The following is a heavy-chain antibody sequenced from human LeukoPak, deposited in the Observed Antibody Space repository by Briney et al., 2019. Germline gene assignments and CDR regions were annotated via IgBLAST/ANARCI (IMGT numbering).Heavy chain of an antibody. D-gene: IGHD4-17*01. J-gene: IGHJ4*02. V-gene: IGHV3-21*01. CDR3: TRGSYGDYEY. CDR1: GFTVSSNY. CDR2: IDPSSTYI. Sequence: GGSLRLSCAASGFTVSSNYMSWVRQAPGKGLEWVSSIDPSSTYIYYADSVKGRFTISRDNAQNSLYLQVNSLRAEDTAVYYCTRGSYGDYEYWGQGTLVTVSS.